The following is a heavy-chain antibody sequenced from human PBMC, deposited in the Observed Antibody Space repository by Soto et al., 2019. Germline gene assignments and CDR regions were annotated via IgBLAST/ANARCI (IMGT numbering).Heavy chain of an antibody. J-gene: IGHJ4*02. CDR1: GYTFTSYD. CDR3: AREMSSGGLDY. D-gene: IGHD6-19*01. CDR2: MNPNRGNT. Sequence: QVQLVQSGAEVKKPGASVKVSCKASGYTFTSYDINWVRQATEQGLEWMGWMNPNRGNTGYAQKFQGRVTMTRNTSISTAYMELSSLRSEYTAVYYCAREMSSGGLDYWGQGTLVTVSS. V-gene: IGHV1-8*01.